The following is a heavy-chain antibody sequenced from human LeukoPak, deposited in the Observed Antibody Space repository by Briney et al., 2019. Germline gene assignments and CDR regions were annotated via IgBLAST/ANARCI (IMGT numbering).Heavy chain of an antibody. CDR1: GGSISSYY. Sequence: SETLSLTCTVSGGSISSYYWSWIRQPPGKGLEWIGYIYYSGSTNYNPSLKSRVTISVDTSKNQFSLKLSSVTAADTAVYYCARGGPHGNDSLRTFDYWSQGSLVSVSS. CDR3: ARGGPHGNDSLRTFDY. J-gene: IGHJ4*02. V-gene: IGHV4-59*01. D-gene: IGHD3-16*01. CDR2: IYYSGST.